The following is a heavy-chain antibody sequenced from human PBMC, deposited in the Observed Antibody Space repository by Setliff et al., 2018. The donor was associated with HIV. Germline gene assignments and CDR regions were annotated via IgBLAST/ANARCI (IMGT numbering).Heavy chain of an antibody. Sequence: AAVQVSCKASCYTFTSYGISWVRQAPGQGLEWMGWISAYNGNKNYAQKLQGRVTMTTDTSTSTAYMELRSRRSDDPGVYYCARTKIFSAGFRGYLLGQINWFDPWGQGTLVTVSS. CDR3: ARTKIFSAGFRGYLLGQINWFDP. V-gene: IGHV1-18*04. J-gene: IGHJ5*02. CDR1: CYTFTSYG. CDR2: ISAYNGNK. D-gene: IGHD3-10*01.